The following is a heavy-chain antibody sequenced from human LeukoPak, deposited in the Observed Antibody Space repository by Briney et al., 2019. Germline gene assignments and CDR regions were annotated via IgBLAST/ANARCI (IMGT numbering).Heavy chain of an antibody. D-gene: IGHD3-22*01. CDR3: ARCYDSSGVYSFDI. CDR2: IILRVST. V-gene: IGHV4-30-2*01. CDR1: GGSISSGGYS. Sequence: SSHTLSLTCAVSGGSISSGGYSCSWIRQPPGKGLEWSGYIILRVSTYNNTPLKSRVTISVDRSKNQFSLKLSSLTAADRAVYYCARCYDSSGVYSFDIWGQGTMVTVSS. J-gene: IGHJ3*02.